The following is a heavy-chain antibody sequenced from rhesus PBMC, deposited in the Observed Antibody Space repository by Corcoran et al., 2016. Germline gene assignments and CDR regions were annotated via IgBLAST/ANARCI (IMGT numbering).Heavy chain of an antibody. Sequence: QVQLVQSGAEVKKPGASVKVSCQASGFHFGSYAISWVRQAPGKGLDGVGVIIHLGGKTNYAENCKGRVTITAETATSTAYMELRSLRSEDTAVYYCARGGGSNYYSDYWGQGVLVTVSA. J-gene: IGHJ4*01. CDR3: ARGGGSNYYSDY. D-gene: IGHD4-23*01. V-gene: IGHV1-198*02. CDR2: IIHLGGKT. CDR1: GFHFGSYA.